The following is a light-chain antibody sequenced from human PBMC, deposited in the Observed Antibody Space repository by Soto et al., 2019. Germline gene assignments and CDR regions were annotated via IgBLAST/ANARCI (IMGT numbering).Light chain of an antibody. CDR3: GSWDSSLSAYV. V-gene: IGLV1-51*01. Sequence: QSVLTQPPSVSASPGQNVTSSCSGISSNIGGNSVSWYQQLPGTAPKLLIYDDNKRPSGIPDRFSGSKSGTSATLGITGFQTGDEADYYCGSWDSSLSAYVFGTGTKVTVL. CDR2: DDN. J-gene: IGLJ1*01. CDR1: SSNIGGNS.